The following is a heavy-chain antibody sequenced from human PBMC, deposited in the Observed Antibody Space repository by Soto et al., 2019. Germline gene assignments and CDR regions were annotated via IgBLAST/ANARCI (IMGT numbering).Heavy chain of an antibody. CDR2: LHSGGDT. D-gene: IGHD3-10*01. V-gene: IGHV3-53*04. CDR3: ARDGPYYYASRTDV. Sequence: EVQLVESGGGLVQPGGSLRLSCAASGIPVSSNYMTWVRQAPGKGLEWVSVLHSGGDTYYANSVKGRFTISRHDSTNTLFLQMNSLTPEDTPVYYCARDGPYYYASRTDVWGQGTTVTVSS. CDR1: GIPVSSNY. J-gene: IGHJ6*02.